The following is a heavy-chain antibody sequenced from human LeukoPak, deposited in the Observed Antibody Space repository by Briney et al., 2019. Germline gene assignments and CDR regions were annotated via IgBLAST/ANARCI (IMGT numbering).Heavy chain of an antibody. J-gene: IGHJ4*02. CDR1: GFTFSSYS. CDR2: ISVGSSYI. V-gene: IGHV3-21*01. CDR3: ARVMGIAVAGIDY. Sequence: GGSLRLSCAASGFTFSSYSMNWVRQAPGKGLEWVSSISVGSSYIYYADSVQGRFTISRDNAKNSLYLQMNSLRAEDTAVYYCARVMGIAVAGIDYWGQGTLVTVSS. D-gene: IGHD6-19*01.